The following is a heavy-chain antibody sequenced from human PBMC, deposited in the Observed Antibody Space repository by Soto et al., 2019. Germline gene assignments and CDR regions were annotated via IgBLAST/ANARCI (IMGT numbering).Heavy chain of an antibody. J-gene: IGHJ4*02. CDR3: TLLQSSSTFFGVAPFDD. V-gene: IGHV2-5*02. Sequence: SGPTLVNPTQALTLTCTFSGFSLSTSGVGVGWIRQPPGKALEWLALIYWDEDKYHSPSLKSRLTITKDTSKNQVVLTMTNMDPVDTATYYCTLLQSSSTFFGVAPFDDWGPGTLVTLSS. D-gene: IGHD3-3*01. CDR2: IYWDEDK. CDR1: GFSLSTSGVG.